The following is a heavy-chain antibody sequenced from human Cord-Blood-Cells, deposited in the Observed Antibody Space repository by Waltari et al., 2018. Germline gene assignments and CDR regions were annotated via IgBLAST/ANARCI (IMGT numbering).Heavy chain of an antibody. V-gene: IGHV4-39*01. CDR1: GGSISSSSYY. D-gene: IGHD3-10*01. CDR3: ARPIYGSVFPIDY. CDR2: INYSGDN. J-gene: IGHJ4*02. Sequence: QLQLQESGPGLVKPSETLSLTCTVSGGSISSSSYYWGWIRQPPGKGLEWIGSINYSGDNHYNPSLESRVAISVDKSKNLFSRKLTAVTAADTAVYYCARPIYGSVFPIDYWGQGTLVTVSS.